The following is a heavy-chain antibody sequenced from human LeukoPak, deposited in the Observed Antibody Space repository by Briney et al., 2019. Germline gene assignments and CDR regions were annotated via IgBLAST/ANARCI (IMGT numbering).Heavy chain of an antibody. Sequence: ASVKVSCRASGYTFTSYGISWVRQAPGQGLEWMGWISAYNGNTNYAQKLQGRVTTTTDTSTSTAYMELRSLRSDDTAVYYCARDANFVYDSSGYYPYDYWGQGTLVTVSS. J-gene: IGHJ4*02. CDR2: ISAYNGNT. D-gene: IGHD3-22*01. V-gene: IGHV1-18*01. CDR1: GYTFTSYG. CDR3: ARDANFVYDSSGYYPYDY.